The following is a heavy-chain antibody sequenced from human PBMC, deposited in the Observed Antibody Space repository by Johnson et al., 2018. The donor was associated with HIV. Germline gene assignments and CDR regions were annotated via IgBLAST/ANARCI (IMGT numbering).Heavy chain of an antibody. Sequence: QVQLVESGGGVVQPGRSLRLSCVGSGFTFSGYAMHWVRQAPGKGLEWVAFISYDGSNKYYADSVKGRFTISRDNSKNTLYLQMNSLRAEDTAVYYCARDLAGTERGNAFDIWGRGTMVTVSS. CDR3: ARDLAGTERGNAFDI. CDR1: GFTFSGYA. J-gene: IGHJ3*02. CDR2: ISYDGSNK. V-gene: IGHV3-30-3*01. D-gene: IGHD1-1*01.